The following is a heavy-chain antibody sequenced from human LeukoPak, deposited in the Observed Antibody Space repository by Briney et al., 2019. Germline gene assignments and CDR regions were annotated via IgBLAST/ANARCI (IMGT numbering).Heavy chain of an antibody. D-gene: IGHD5-18*01. CDR1: GDSISSYY. J-gene: IGHJ5*02. CDR3: ARGYSYGYGWFDP. V-gene: IGHV4-59*08. Sequence: SETLSLPCTVSGDSISSYYWSWIRQPPGKGLEWIGYIYYSGSTNYNPSLKSRVTISVDTSKNQFSLKLSSVTAADTAVYYCARGYSYGYGWFDPWGQGTLVTVSS. CDR2: IYYSGST.